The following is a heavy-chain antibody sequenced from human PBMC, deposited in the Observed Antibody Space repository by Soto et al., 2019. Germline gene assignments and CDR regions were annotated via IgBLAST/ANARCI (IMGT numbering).Heavy chain of an antibody. V-gene: IGHV3-21*04. CDR3: ARDKFYDRSGYYYPRPFDS. CDR2: ISSSSSYI. CDR1: GFTFSSYS. D-gene: IGHD3-22*01. J-gene: IGHJ4*02. Sequence: GGSLRLSCAASGFTFSSYSMNWVRQAPGKGLEWVSSISSSSSYIYYADSVKGRFTISRDNAKNSLYLQMNSLRAEDTAVYYCARDKFYDRSGYYYPRPFDSWGQGTLVTVSS.